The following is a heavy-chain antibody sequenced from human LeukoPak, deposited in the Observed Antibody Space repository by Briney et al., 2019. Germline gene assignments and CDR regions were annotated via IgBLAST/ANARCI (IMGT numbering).Heavy chain of an antibody. J-gene: IGHJ4*02. CDR1: GGSISSYY. D-gene: IGHD4-17*01. Sequence: PTETLSLTCTVSGGSISSYYWSWIRQPPGKGLEWIGYIYYSGSTNYNPSLKSRVTISVDTSKNQFSLKLSSVTAADTAVYYCARVNDYGDSDWGQGTLVTVSS. CDR2: IYYSGST. CDR3: ARVNDYGDSD. V-gene: IGHV4-59*01.